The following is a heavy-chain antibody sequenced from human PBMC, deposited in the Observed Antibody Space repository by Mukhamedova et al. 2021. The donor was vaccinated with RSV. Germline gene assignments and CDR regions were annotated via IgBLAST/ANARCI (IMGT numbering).Heavy chain of an antibody. Sequence: YHSGSTNYNPSLKSRVTISVDKSKNQFSLKLSSVTAADTAVYYCARDRDTAMVMDVWGKGTTVTVSS. D-gene: IGHD5-18*01. V-gene: IGHV4-4*02. J-gene: IGHJ6*04. CDR3: ARDRDTAMVMDV. CDR2: YHSGST.